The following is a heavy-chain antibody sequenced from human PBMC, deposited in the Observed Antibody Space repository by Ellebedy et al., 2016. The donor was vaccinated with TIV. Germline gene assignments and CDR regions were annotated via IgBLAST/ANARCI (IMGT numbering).Heavy chain of an antibody. Sequence: SETLSLXXTVSGGSISSYYWSWIRQPAGKGLEWIGRIYTSGSTNYNPSLKSRVTMSVDTSKNQFSLKLSSVTAADTAVYYCARDREAYYYYGMDVWGQGTTVTVSS. D-gene: IGHD3-10*01. J-gene: IGHJ6*02. V-gene: IGHV4-4*07. CDR2: IYTSGST. CDR1: GGSISSYY. CDR3: ARDREAYYYYGMDV.